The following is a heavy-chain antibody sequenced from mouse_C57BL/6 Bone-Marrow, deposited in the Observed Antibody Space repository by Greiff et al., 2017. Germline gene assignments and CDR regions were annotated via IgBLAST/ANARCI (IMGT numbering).Heavy chain of an antibody. CDR3: ARYDYNAMDY. CDR1: GYTFTSYW. J-gene: IGHJ4*01. V-gene: IGHV1-64*01. CDR2: FHPNSGST. Sequence: QVQLQQPGAELVKPGASVKLSCKASGYTFTSYWMHWVKQRPGQGLEWIGMFHPNSGSTNYNEKFKSKATLTVDKSSSTAYMQLSSLTSEDSAVYDCARYDYNAMDYWGQGTSVTVSS.